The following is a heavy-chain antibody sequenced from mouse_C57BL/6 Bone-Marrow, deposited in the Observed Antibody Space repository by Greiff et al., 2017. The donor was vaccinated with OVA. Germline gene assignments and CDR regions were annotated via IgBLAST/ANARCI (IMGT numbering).Heavy chain of an antibody. D-gene: IGHD1-1*01. J-gene: IGHJ4*01. Sequence: VQLKQSGPELVKPGASVKISCKASGYTFTDYYMNWVKQSHGKSLEWIGDINPNNGGTSYNQKFKGKATLTVDKSSSTAYMELRSLTSEYSAVYYCATSITTVVALYYYAMDYWGQGTSVTVSS. CDR2: INPNNGGT. CDR1: GYTFTDYY. V-gene: IGHV1-26*01. CDR3: ATSITTVVALYYYAMDY.